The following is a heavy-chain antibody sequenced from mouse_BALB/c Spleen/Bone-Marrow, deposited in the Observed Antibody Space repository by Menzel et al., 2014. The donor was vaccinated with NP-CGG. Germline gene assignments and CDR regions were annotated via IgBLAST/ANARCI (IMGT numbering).Heavy chain of an antibody. D-gene: IGHD4-1*01. CDR2: INPGSGDT. CDR1: GYAFTNYL. Sequence: VQLVESGPELVRPGTSVKVSCKASGYAFTNYLIEWVKQRPGQGLEWIGVINPGSGDTSYNEKFRGKATLTADKSSSTAYMQLSSLTSDDSAVYFCARNANWLFAYWGQGTLVTVSA. J-gene: IGHJ3*01. CDR3: ARNANWLFAY. V-gene: IGHV1-54*01.